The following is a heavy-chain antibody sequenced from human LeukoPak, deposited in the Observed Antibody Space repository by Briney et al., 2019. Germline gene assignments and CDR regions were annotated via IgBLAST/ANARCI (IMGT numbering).Heavy chain of an antibody. D-gene: IGHD4-17*01. V-gene: IGHV4-34*01. CDR3: ASRTLYGDYDY. J-gene: IGHJ4*02. Sequence: SETLSLTCAVYGGSFSGYYWSWIRQPPGKGLEWIGEINHSGSTNYNPSLKSRVTISVDKSKNQFSLKLSSVTAADTAVYYCASRTLYGDYDYWGQGTLVTVSS. CDR2: INHSGST. CDR1: GGSFSGYY.